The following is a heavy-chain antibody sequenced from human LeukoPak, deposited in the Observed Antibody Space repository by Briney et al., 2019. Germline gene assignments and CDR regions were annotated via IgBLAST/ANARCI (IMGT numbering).Heavy chain of an antibody. Sequence: SVKVSCKASGGTFSSYAISWVRQAPGQGLEWMGGIIPIFGTANYAQKFQGRVTITADKSTSTAYMELSSQRSEDTAVYYCASQTVTRSYYYYYYGMDVWGKGTTVTVSS. CDR1: GGTFSSYA. D-gene: IGHD4-17*01. V-gene: IGHV1-69*06. CDR3: ASQTVTRSYYYYYYGMDV. J-gene: IGHJ6*04. CDR2: IIPIFGTA.